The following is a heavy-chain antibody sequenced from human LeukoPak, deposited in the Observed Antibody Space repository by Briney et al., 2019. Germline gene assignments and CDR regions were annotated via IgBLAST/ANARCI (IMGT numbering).Heavy chain of an antibody. CDR2: IRGTGSSA. D-gene: IGHD3-22*01. CDR3: YYYDSSGFYPQTKIDY. Sequence: GGCIRSSGGGSGLTLSSYGMAWVGQAPGKGLEWVSGIRGTGSSAYYADSVKGRFTISRDNSKNTLYLRMNSLRAEDTAVYYCYYYDSSGFYPQTKIDYWGQGTLVTVSS. V-gene: IGHV3-23*01. J-gene: IGHJ4*02. CDR1: GLTLSSYG.